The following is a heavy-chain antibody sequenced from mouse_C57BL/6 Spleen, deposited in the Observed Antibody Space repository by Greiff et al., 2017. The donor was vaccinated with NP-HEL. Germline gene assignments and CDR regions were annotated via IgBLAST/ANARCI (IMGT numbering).Heavy chain of an antibody. V-gene: IGHV14-4*01. CDR2: IDPENGDT. CDR3: TTGGNCDY. Sequence: EVQLQQSGAELVRPGASVKLSCTASGFNIKDDYMHWVKQRPEQGLEWIGWIDPENGDTEYASKFQGKATITADTSSNTAYLQLSSLTSEDTAVYYCTTGGNCDYWGQGTTLTVSS. J-gene: IGHJ2*01. D-gene: IGHD1-1*02. CDR1: GFNIKDDY.